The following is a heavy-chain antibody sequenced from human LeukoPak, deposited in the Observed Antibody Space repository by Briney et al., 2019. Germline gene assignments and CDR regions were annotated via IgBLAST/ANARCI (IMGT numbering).Heavy chain of an antibody. CDR2: IWYDGSNK. D-gene: IGHD6-19*01. Sequence: PGRALRLSCAASGFTFSSYGMHWVRPAPGKGLEWVAVIWYDGSNKYYADSVKGRFTISRDNSKNTLYLQMNSLRAEDTAVYYCAGIIAVAGAFDYWGQGTLVTVSS. J-gene: IGHJ4*02. CDR1: GFTFSSYG. V-gene: IGHV3-33*01. CDR3: AGIIAVAGAFDY.